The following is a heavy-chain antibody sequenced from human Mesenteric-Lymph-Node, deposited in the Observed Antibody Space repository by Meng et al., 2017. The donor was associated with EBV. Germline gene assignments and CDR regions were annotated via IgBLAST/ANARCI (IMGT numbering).Heavy chain of an antibody. J-gene: IGHJ4*02. V-gene: IGHV4-31*11. Sequence: QVALPESGPGPVKPSQTLSLTCAVSGGSISSGGYYWSWIRQPPGKGLECIGYIYYSGSAYYNPSLKSRVTISVDTSKNQFSLKLNSVTAADTAVYYCATPGSGWYYFDYWGQGNLVTVSS. CDR1: GGSISSGGYY. CDR3: ATPGSGWYYFDY. D-gene: IGHD6-19*01. CDR2: IYYSGSA.